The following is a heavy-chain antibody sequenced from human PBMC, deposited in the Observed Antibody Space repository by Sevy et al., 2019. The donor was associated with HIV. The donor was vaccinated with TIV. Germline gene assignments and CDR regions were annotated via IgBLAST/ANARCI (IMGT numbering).Heavy chain of an antibody. V-gene: IGHV3-74*01. CDR1: GFTFSSYW. D-gene: IGHD6-6*01. J-gene: IGHJ4*02. Sequence: GGSLRLSCAASGFTFSSYWMHWVRHAPGKGLVWVSRISSDGSSTSYADSVRGRFTISRDNAKNTLYLQMNSLRAEDTAVYYCARDGRAARDFDSWGQGTLVTVSS. CDR3: ARDGRAARDFDS. CDR2: ISSDGSST.